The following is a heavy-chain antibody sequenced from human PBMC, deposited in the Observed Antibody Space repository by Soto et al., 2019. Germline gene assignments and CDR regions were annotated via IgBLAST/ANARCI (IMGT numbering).Heavy chain of an antibody. CDR1: GYTLTELS. J-gene: IGHJ5*02. CDR3: ATARWGANDYYGSGSYGSYNWFDP. V-gene: IGHV1-24*01. D-gene: IGHD3-10*01. CDR2: FDPEDGET. Sequence: QVQLVQSGAEVKKPGASVKVSCKVSGYTLTELSMHWVRQAPGTGLEWMGGFDPEDGETIYAQKFQGRVTMTEDPSPDTAYMELSSLRSEETAVYYCATARWGANDYYGSGSYGSYNWFDPCGQGTLVTVSS.